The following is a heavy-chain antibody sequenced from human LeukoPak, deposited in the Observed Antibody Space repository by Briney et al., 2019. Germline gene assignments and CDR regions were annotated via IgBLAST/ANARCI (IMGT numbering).Heavy chain of an antibody. V-gene: IGHV1-18*01. CDR2: ISAYNGNT. J-gene: IGHJ4*02. D-gene: IGHD3-22*01. CDR3: ARVRNYDSSGYYPLDY. Sequence: XPGQGLEXMGWISAYNGNTNYAQKLQGRVTMTTDTSTSTAYMELRSLRSDDTAVYYCARVRNYDSSGYYPLDYWGQGTLVTVSS.